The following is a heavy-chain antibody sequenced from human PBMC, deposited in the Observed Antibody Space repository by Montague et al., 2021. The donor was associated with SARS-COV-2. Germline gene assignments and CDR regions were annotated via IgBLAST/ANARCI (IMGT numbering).Heavy chain of an antibody. V-gene: IGHV4-59*11. CDR1: GGSISGHY. CDR2: FDHSGDT. CDR3: AREFRIELWQTNWYCGL. Sequence: SETLSLTCSVSGGSISGHYWSWIRQPPGKGLEWIGNFDHSGDTKYNPSLKSRATISVDTSKNQFALRLHSVTAADTAVYYCAREFRIELWQTNWYCGLWGRGTLVTVSS. D-gene: IGHD3-16*01. J-gene: IGHJ2*01.